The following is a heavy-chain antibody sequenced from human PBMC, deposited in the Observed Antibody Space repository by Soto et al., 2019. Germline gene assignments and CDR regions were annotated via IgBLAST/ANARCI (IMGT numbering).Heavy chain of an antibody. D-gene: IGHD5-12*01. CDR2: IYHSGST. Sequence: PSETLSLTCAVSGGSISSGGYSWSWIRQPPGKGLVWIGYIYHSGSTYYNPSLKSRVTISVDRSKNQFSLKLSSVTAADTAVYYCAREAVATKLFDYWGQGTLVTVSS. CDR3: AREAVATKLFDY. J-gene: IGHJ4*02. V-gene: IGHV4-30-2*01. CDR1: GGSISSGGYS.